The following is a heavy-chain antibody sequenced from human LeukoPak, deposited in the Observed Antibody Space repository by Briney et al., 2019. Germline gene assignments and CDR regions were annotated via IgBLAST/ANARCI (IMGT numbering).Heavy chain of an antibody. D-gene: IGHD2-15*01. CDR3: ARDRTIVVVVAATPLDY. CDR2: ISSSSSYI. CDR1: GFTFSSYS. Sequence: PRGSLRLSCAASGFTFSSYSMNWVRQAPGKGLEWVSSISSSSSYIYYADSVKGRFTISRDNAKNSLYLQMNSLRAEDTAVYYCARDRTIVVVVAATPLDYWGQGTLITVSS. J-gene: IGHJ4*02. V-gene: IGHV3-21*01.